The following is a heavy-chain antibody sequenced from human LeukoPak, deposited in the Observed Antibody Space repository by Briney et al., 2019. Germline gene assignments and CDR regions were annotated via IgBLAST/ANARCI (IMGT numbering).Heavy chain of an antibody. J-gene: IGHJ4*02. V-gene: IGHV5-51*01. CDR3: ARHKGSSSTLGY. Sequence: GESLQISFHGSGYSFTSYWIGWVRPVPGKGRGWMGIIYPGDPDTRYSPSFQGQVTISADKSISTAYLQWSSLKASDTAMYYCARHKGSSSTLGYWGQGTLVTVSS. CDR1: GYSFTSYW. D-gene: IGHD6-6*01. CDR2: IYPGDPDT.